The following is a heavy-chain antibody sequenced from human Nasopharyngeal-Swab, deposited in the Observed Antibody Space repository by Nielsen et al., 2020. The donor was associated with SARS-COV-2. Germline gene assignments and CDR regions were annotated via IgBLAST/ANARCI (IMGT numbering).Heavy chain of an antibody. V-gene: IGHV3-7*01. CDR1: GFTVSSYW. CDR2: IKQDGSEK. D-gene: IGHD1-26*01. CDR3: ARERGGSYSLPEESFDY. Sequence: GGSLTLSCAASGFTVSSYWMSWVRQAPGKGLEWVANIKQDGSEKYYVDSVKGRFTISRDNAKNSLYLQMNSLRAEDTAVYYCARERGGSYSLPEESFDYWGQGTLVTVSS. J-gene: IGHJ4*02.